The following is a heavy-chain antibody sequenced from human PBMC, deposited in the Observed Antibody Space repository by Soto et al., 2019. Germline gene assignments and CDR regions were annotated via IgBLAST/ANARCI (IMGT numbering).Heavy chain of an antibody. CDR3: AKALRFPFTTGYYMDD. Sequence: EVQLLESGGGLVQPGGSLRLSCAASGFTVSSYAMSWVRQAPGKGLEWVSVISGSGSTYSADSVKGRFTISRDSSKNTVYLQMNSLRAEDTAVYYCAKALRFPFTTGYYMDDWGRGTTVTVSS. J-gene: IGHJ6*03. CDR2: ISGSGST. V-gene: IGHV3-23*01. D-gene: IGHD4-4*01. CDR1: GFTVSSYA.